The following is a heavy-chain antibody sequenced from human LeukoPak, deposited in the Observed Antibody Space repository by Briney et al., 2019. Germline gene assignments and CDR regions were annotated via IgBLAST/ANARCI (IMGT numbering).Heavy chain of an antibody. CDR1: GYTFTSHY. Sequence: GASVKVSCKASGYTFTSHYMHWVRQAPGQGLEWMGIINPSGGSTSYAQKFQGRVTMTRDTSTSTDYMELSSLRSEDTAVYYCAKGPVAGLNYYFYMDVWGTGTAVTVSS. D-gene: IGHD4-23*01. V-gene: IGHV1-46*01. CDR2: INPSGGST. CDR3: AKGPVAGLNYYFYMDV. J-gene: IGHJ6*03.